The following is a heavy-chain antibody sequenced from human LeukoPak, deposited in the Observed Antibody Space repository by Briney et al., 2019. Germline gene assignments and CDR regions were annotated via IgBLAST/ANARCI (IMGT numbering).Heavy chain of an antibody. J-gene: IGHJ5*02. CDR1: GYTFTSYG. CDR3: ARAQRITMIVVWFDP. V-gene: IGHV1-18*01. CDR2: ISAYNGNT. Sequence: ASVKVSCKASGYTFTSYGISWVRQAPGQGLEWMGWISAYNGNTNYAQKLQGRATMTTDTSTSTAYMELRSLRSDDTAVYYCARAQRITMIVVWFDPWGQGTLVTVSS. D-gene: IGHD3-22*01.